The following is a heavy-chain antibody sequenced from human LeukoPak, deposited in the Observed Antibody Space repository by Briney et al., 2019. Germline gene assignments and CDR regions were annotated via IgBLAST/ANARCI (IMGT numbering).Heavy chain of an antibody. J-gene: IGHJ5*02. Sequence: SETLSLTCAVYGGSFSGYYWSWICQPPGKGLEWIGEINHSGSTNYNPSLKSRVTISVDTSKNQFSLKLSSVTAADTAVYYCARGRAIAAAGTGWFDPWGQGTLVTVSS. CDR2: INHSGST. CDR3: ARGRAIAAAGTGWFDP. D-gene: IGHD6-13*01. CDR1: GGSFSGYY. V-gene: IGHV4-34*01.